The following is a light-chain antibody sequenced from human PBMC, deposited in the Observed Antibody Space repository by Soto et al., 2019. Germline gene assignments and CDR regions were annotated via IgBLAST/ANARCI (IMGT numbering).Light chain of an antibody. Sequence: DLQMTQSPSSLSASVGDRVTITCRASQGISNSLAWYQQKPWKVPKLLIYAASTLQSRCPSRFSVSGSGSDCTITMSSLQTEDVGTYYCQKYNTSPFTFGPGTKVVIK. CDR3: QKYNTSPFT. CDR2: AAS. V-gene: IGKV1-27*01. CDR1: QGISNS. J-gene: IGKJ3*01.